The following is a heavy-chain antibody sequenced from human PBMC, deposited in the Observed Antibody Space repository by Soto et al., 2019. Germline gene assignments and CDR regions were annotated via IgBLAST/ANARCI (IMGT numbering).Heavy chain of an antibody. CDR3: ASRYLY. D-gene: IGHD3-16*02. CDR2: IDSSGST. CDR1: GDSISNGDYY. J-gene: IGHJ4*02. V-gene: IGHV4-30-4*01. Sequence: SETLSLTCTVSGDSISNGDYYWSWIRQPPGRGLEWIGYIDSSGSTYYNPSLKSRLTMSVDMSKNQFSLRLTSVTATDTAVYYCASRYLYWGQGLLVTVSS.